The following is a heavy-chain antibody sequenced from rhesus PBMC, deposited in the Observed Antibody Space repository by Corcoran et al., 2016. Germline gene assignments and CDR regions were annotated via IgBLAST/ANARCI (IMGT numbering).Heavy chain of an antibody. Sequence: QLQLQESGPGLVKPSETLSLTCAVSGGSISDDYYWSWIRQPPGTGLEWIGYIYGSGGGTNYNPSLKNRVTISIDRAKNQVSLKLSSVTAADTAVYYCARAYSWNTPPGGYFEFWGQGALVTVSS. V-gene: IGHV4-106*01. CDR2: IYGSGGGT. CDR1: GGSISDDYY. CDR3: ARAYSWNTPPGGYFEF. D-gene: IGHD1-20*01. J-gene: IGHJ1*01.